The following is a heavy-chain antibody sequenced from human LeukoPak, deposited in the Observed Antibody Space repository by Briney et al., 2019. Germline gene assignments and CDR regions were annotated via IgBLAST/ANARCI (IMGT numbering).Heavy chain of an antibody. CDR3: ARVSYGDWGY. J-gene: IGHJ4*02. V-gene: IGHV4-30-2*01. CDR1: GGSISSGGYY. D-gene: IGHD4-17*01. CDR2: IYHSGST. Sequence: SQTLSLTCTVSGGSISSGGYYWSWIRQPPGKGLEWIGYIYHSGSTYYNPSLKSRVTISVDRSKNQFSLKLSSVTAADTAVYYCARVSYGDWGYWGQGTLVTVSS.